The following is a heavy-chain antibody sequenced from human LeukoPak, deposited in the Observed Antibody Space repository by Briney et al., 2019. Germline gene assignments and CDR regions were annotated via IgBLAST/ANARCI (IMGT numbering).Heavy chain of an antibody. CDR2: IDASGSF. V-gene: IGHV4-4*07. CDR3: ARVASSGWYPFDY. D-gene: IGHD6-19*01. Sequence: KPSETLSLTCTVSGGSISSSYWTWLRQPAGKGLEWIGRIDASGSFNYNPSLKSRVTMSVDRSNNQLSLKLSPVTAADTAVYYCARVASSGWYPFDYWGQGTLVTVSS. CDR1: GGSISSSY. J-gene: IGHJ4*02.